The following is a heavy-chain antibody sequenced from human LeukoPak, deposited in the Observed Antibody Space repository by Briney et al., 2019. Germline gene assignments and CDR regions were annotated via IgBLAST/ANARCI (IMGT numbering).Heavy chain of an antibody. Sequence: GRSLRLSCAASGFTFSSYGMHWVRQAPGKGLEWVAVISYDGSNKYYADSVKGRFTISRDNSKNTLYLQMNSPRAEDTAVYYCAKVSERLATVSNFDYWGQGTLVTVSS. V-gene: IGHV3-30*18. D-gene: IGHD6-19*01. CDR1: GFTFSSYG. CDR2: ISYDGSNK. CDR3: AKVSERLATVSNFDY. J-gene: IGHJ4*02.